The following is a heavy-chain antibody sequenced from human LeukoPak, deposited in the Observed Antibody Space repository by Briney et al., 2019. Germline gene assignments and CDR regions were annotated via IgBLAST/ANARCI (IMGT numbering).Heavy chain of an antibody. CDR3: AKGGDTMIVVVTYFDY. CDR2: ISYDGSNK. D-gene: IGHD3-22*01. Sequence: GSLRLSCAASGFTFSSYGMHWVRQAPGKGLEWVAVISYDGSNKHYADSVKGRFTISRDNSKNTLYLQMNSLKAEDTAVYYCAKGGDTMIVVVTYFDYWGQGTLVTVSS. V-gene: IGHV3-30*18. J-gene: IGHJ4*02. CDR1: GFTFSSYG.